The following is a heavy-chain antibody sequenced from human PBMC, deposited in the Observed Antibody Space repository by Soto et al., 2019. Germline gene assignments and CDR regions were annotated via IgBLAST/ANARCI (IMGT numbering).Heavy chain of an antibody. Sequence: ASVKVSCKASGYTFTRYTMNWVRQAPGQRLEWMGWINPDNGNTKSSLKFQDRVIITRDTSASTAYMDLSNLRSEDTAVYYCARGIATGQLDPWGQGTLVTVS. V-gene: IGHV1-3*01. CDR3: ARGIATGQLDP. CDR2: INPDNGNT. CDR1: GYTFTRYT. D-gene: IGHD2-15*01. J-gene: IGHJ5*02.